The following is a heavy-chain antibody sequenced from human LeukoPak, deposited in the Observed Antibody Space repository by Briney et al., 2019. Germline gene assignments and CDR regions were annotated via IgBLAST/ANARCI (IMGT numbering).Heavy chain of an antibody. J-gene: IGHJ6*02. CDR2: IYPGDSDT. D-gene: IGHD6-19*01. CDR3: ARQPETVAGTFYGMDV. CDR1: GYSFTSYW. V-gene: IGHV5-51*01. Sequence: GESLKISCKGSGYSFTSYWIGWVRQMPGKGLEWMGIIYPGDSDTRHSPSFQGQVTISADKSISTAYLQWSSLKASDTAMYYCARQPETVAGTFYGMDVWGQGTTVTVSS.